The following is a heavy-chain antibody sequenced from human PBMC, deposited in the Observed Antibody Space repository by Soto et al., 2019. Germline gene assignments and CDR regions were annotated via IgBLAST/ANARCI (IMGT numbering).Heavy chain of an antibody. J-gene: IGHJ4*02. CDR2: ISYGGGTT. D-gene: IGHD3-22*01. Sequence: GGSLRHSCAASELTFSNYAMSWVRQATGKGLEWVSAISYGGGTTYYADSVKGRFTISRDNSKNTLYLQMNSLRAEDTAVYYCAKNPGYYYDSTGYHFDYWGQGTLVTVSS. V-gene: IGHV3-23*01. CDR1: ELTFSNYA. CDR3: AKNPGYYYDSTGYHFDY.